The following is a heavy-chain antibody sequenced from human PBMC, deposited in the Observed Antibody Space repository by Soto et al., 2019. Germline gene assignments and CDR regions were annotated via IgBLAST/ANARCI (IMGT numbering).Heavy chain of an antibody. CDR3: AKNWDTTSSSSSH. CDR2: ISGTGGST. D-gene: IGHD6-6*01. V-gene: IGHV3-23*01. Sequence: EVQLLESGVGLVQPGGSLRLSCAASGFTFSTYAMSWVRQAPGKGLEWVSAISGTGGSTYYADSVKGRFTISRDNSKNTLYLQMNSLRAEDTAVYYCAKNWDTTSSSSSHWGQGTLVTVSS. J-gene: IGHJ4*02. CDR1: GFTFSTYA.